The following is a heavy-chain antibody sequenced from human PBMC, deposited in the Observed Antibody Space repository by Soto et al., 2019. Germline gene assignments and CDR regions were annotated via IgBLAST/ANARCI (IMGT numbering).Heavy chain of an antibody. CDR1: GFTFSSYA. J-gene: IGHJ6*02. CDR2: ISYDGSNK. D-gene: IGHD2-2*01. V-gene: IGHV3-30-3*01. CDR3: AGEGVPATWGYYYYGMDV. Sequence: GGSLRLSCAASGFTFSSYAMHWVRQAPGKGLEWVAVISYDGSNKYYADSVKGRFTISRDNSKNTLYLQMNSLRAEDTAVYYCAGEGVPATWGYYYYGMDVWGQGTTVTVSS.